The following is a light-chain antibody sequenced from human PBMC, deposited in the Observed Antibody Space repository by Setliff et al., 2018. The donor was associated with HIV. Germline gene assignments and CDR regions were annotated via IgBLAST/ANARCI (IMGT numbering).Light chain of an antibody. V-gene: IGLV2-23*01. J-gene: IGLJ1*01. CDR3: CSNTGSNTYV. Sequence: QSALTQPASVSGSPGQSITISCTGTSGDVGRYNLVSWYQQQPGKPPKLIIFEGTKRLSGVSNRFSGSNSGNTASLTISGLQAEDEADYYCCSNTGSNTYVFGTGTKVTVL. CDR1: SGDVGRYNL. CDR2: EGT.